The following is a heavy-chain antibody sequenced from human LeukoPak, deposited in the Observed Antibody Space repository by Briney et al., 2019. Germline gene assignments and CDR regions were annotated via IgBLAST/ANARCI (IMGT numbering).Heavy chain of an antibody. CDR1: DGSISSYY. J-gene: IGHJ6*02. V-gene: IGHV4-59*01. Sequence: SETLSLTCTVSDGSISSYYWSWLRQPPGKGLEGIGYIHYSGSTNYNPSLKSRVTISVDTSKNQFSLKLSSVTAADTAVYYCARGHSYSSSWYYGMDVWGQGTTVTVSS. CDR2: IHYSGST. CDR3: ARGHSYSSSWYYGMDV. D-gene: IGHD6-13*01.